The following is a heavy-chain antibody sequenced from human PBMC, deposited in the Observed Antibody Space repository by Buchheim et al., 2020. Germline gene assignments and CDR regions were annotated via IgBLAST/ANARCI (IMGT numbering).Heavy chain of an antibody. CDR2: IYYSGST. J-gene: IGHJ6*02. CDR3: ARDPGRLGLAARPSSGGMDV. CDR1: GGSISSGGYY. D-gene: IGHD6-6*01. V-gene: IGHV4-31*03. Sequence: QVQLQESGPGLVKPSQTLSLTCTVSGGSISSGGYYWSWIRQHPGKGLEWIGYIYYSGSTYYNPSLKSRVTISVDTSKNQFYLKLSSVTTADTAVYYCARDPGRLGLAARPSSGGMDVWGQGTT.